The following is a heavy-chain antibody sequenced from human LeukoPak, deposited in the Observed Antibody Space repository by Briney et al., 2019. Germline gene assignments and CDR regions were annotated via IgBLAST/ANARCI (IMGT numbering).Heavy chain of an antibody. CDR3: ARGHVTVEAFDY. Sequence: SETLSLTCAVYGGSFSGYYWSWIRQPPGKGLEWIGEINHSGSTNYNPSLKSRVTISVDTSKNQFSLKLSSVTAADTAVYYCARGHVTVEAFDYWSQGTLVTVSS. CDR2: INHSGST. CDR1: GGSFSGYY. J-gene: IGHJ4*02. V-gene: IGHV4-34*01. D-gene: IGHD4-23*01.